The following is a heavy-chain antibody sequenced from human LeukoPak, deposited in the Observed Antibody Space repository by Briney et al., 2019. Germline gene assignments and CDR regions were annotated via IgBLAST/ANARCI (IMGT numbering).Heavy chain of an antibody. CDR1: GFTFSSYS. V-gene: IGHV3-23*01. J-gene: IGHJ6*02. CDR3: AKGTHSSSWSRSPPTKYYYYYYGMDA. D-gene: IGHD6-13*01. Sequence: GSLRLSCAASGFTFSSYSMSWVRQAPGKGLEWVSAISGSGGSTYYADSVKGRFTISRDNSKNTLYLQMNSLRAEDTAVYYCAKGTHSSSWSRSPPTKYYYYYYGMDAWGQGTTVTVSS. CDR2: ISGSGGST.